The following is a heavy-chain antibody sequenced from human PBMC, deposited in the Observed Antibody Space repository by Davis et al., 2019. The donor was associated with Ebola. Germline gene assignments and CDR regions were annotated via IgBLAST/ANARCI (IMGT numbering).Heavy chain of an antibody. D-gene: IGHD5-24*01. CDR2: IYYSGST. V-gene: IGHV4-59*01. J-gene: IGHJ4*02. Sequence: PSETLSLTCTVSGGSISSYYWSWIRQPPGKGLEWIGYIYYSGSTNYNPSLKSRVTISVDTSKNQFSLKLSSVTAADTAVYYCAREASRRDGYNYFDYWGQGTLVTVSS. CDR1: GGSISSYY. CDR3: AREASRRDGYNYFDY.